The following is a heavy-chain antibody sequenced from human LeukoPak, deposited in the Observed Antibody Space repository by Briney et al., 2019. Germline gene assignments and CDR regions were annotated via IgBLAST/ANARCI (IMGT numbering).Heavy chain of an antibody. V-gene: IGHV4-30-2*01. J-gene: IGHJ4*02. Sequence: SETLSLTCAVSGGSISSGGYSWSWIRQPPGKGLEWIGYIYHSGSTYYNPSLKSRVTISVDRSKNQFSLKLSSVTAADTAVYYCARAGVLRFLEWLPTDGPFDYWGQGTLVTVSS. CDR1: GGSISSGGYS. D-gene: IGHD3-3*01. CDR2: IYHSGST. CDR3: ARAGVLRFLEWLPTDGPFDY.